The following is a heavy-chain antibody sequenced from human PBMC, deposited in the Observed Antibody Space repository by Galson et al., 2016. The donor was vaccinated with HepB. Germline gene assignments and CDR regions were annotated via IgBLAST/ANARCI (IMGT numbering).Heavy chain of an antibody. D-gene: IGHD5-12*01. CDR1: GFTFSDYF. CDR3: ASGGLRLPFGMDV. J-gene: IGHJ6*02. V-gene: IGHV3-11*01. CDR2: IDTRGSNI. Sequence: SLRLSCAASGFTFSDYFLTWIRQAPGKGLEWLSYIDTRGSNIYYADSVRGRFTVSRDNTKTSLYLAMNSLRAEDTPIYYCASGGLRLPFGMDVWGQGTAVTVSS.